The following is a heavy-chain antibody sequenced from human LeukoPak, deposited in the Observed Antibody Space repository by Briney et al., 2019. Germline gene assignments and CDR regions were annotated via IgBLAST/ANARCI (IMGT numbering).Heavy chain of an antibody. CDR2: VNPNSGHT. CDR1: GYTFTGYY. CDR3: ARGPGSPDRYMDV. D-gene: IGHD1-14*01. V-gene: IGHV1-8*02. J-gene: IGHJ6*03. Sequence: ASVKVSCKASGYTFTGYYMHWVRQAPGQGLEWMGWVNPNSGHTGFAQKFQGRVSMTTNTSISTAYMEVRSLKSEDTAVYYCARGPGSPDRYMDVWGKGTTVTVSS.